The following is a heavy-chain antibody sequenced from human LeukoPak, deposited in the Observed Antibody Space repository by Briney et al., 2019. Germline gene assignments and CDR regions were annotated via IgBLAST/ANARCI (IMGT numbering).Heavy chain of an antibody. CDR3: ARDGSATYDFWSGSYPEWADYYYFYMDV. D-gene: IGHD3-3*01. J-gene: IGHJ6*03. CDR1: GYPFTSYG. CDR2: ISAYNGNT. Sequence: ASVKVSCKASGYPFTSYGISWVRQAPGQGLEWMGWISAYNGNTNYAQKFQGRVTMTTDTSTSTAYMELRSLRSDDTAVYYCARDGSATYDFWSGSYPEWADYYYFYMDVWGKGTTVTVSS. V-gene: IGHV1-18*01.